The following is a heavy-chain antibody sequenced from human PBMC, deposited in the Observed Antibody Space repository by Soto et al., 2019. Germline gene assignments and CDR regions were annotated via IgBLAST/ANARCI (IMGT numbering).Heavy chain of an antibody. CDR1: GFTFSSYG. V-gene: IGHV3-33*01. J-gene: IGHJ6*03. Sequence: GGSLRLSCAASGFTFSSYGMHWVRQAPGKGLEWVAVIWYDGSNKYYADSVKGRFTISRDNSKNTLYLQMNSLRAEDTAVYYCARDGSSKYYYYYMDVWGKGTTVTVS. CDR2: IWYDGSNK. CDR3: ARDGSSKYYYYYMDV. D-gene: IGHD6-6*01.